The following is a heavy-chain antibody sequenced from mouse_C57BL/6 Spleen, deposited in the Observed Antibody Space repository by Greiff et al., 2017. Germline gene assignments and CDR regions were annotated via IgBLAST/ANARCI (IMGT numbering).Heavy chain of an antibody. J-gene: IGHJ1*03. CDR2: INPNNGGT. D-gene: IGHD1-1*01. Sequence: VQLQQSGPELVKPGASVKISCKASGYTFTDYYMNWVKQSHGKSLEWIGDINPNNGGTSYNQKFKGKATLTVDKSSSTAYMELRSLTSEDSAVYYCARDYYGSSYWYFEVWGTGTTVTVS. CDR1: GYTFTDYY. CDR3: ARDYYGSSYWYFEV. V-gene: IGHV1-26*01.